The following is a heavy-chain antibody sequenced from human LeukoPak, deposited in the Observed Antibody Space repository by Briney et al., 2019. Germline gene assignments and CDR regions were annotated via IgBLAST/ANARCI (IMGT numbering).Heavy chain of an antibody. J-gene: IGHJ5*02. CDR3: AREIYDSRALGFDP. D-gene: IGHD3-22*01. Sequence: PGGSLRLSCAASGFTFSSYGMHWVRQAPGKGLEWVAVIWYDGSNKYYADSVKGRLTISRDNSKNTLYLQMNSLRAEDTAVYYCAREIYDSRALGFDPWGQGTLVTVSS. V-gene: IGHV3-33*01. CDR1: GFTFSSYG. CDR2: IWYDGSNK.